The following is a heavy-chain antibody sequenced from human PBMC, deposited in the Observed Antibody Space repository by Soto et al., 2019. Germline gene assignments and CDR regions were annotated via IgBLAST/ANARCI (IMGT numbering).Heavy chain of an antibody. J-gene: IGHJ6*02. CDR2: ISYDGSNK. CDR3: ARDHYYYYYGMDV. Sequence: GGSLRLSCAASGFTFSSYAMHWVRQAPGKGLEWVAVISYDGSNKYYADSVKGRFTISRDNSKNTLYLQMNSLRAEDTAVYYCARDHYYYYYGMDVWGQGTTVTVSS. V-gene: IGHV3-30-3*01. CDR1: GFTFSSYA.